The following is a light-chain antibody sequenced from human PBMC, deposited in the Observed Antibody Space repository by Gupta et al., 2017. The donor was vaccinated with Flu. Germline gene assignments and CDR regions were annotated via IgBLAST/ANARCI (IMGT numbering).Light chain of an antibody. CDR1: SSDVGGYNY. CDR3: SSYTSSSTRV. Sequence: QPALTQPASVSGSPGQSITISCTGTSSDVGGYNYVSWYQQHPGKAPKLMIYEVSNRPSGVSNRFSGSKSGNTASLTISGLQAEDEAGYYCSSYTSSSTRVFGTGTKVTVL. CDR2: EVS. V-gene: IGLV2-14*01. J-gene: IGLJ1*01.